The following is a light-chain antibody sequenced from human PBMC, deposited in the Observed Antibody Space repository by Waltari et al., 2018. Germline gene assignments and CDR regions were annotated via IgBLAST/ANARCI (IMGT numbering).Light chain of an antibody. CDR1: RGHSRSA. CDR2: VNSDGSH. V-gene: IGLV4-69*01. CDR3: QTWGPGIRV. J-gene: IGLJ3*02. Sequence: QRVLTQSPSASASLGASVKFTCTLRRGHSRSAIAWHQQQPEKGPRYLMKVNSDGSHITGDGIPDRFSGSSYGAERYLTISSLQSEDEADYYCQTWGPGIRVFGGGTKLTVL.